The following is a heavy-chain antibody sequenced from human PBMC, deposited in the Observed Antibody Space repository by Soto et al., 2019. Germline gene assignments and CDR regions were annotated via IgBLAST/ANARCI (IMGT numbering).Heavy chain of an antibody. J-gene: IGHJ4*02. CDR1: GGTFCSHG. V-gene: IGHV1-69*13. CDR3: ARGAMANFDY. D-gene: IGHD5-18*01. CDR2: FIAMLGTP. Sequence: SVKVSCKASGGTFCSHGIAWVRQAPGQGLEWMGGFIAMLGTPTYAKKVQGRATITADESLTSSYLELRSLRSEDTGVYFCARGAMANFDYWGQGTVVTVSS.